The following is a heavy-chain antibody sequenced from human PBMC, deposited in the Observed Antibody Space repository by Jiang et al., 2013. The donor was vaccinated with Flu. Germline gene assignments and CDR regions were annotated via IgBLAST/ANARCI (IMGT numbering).Heavy chain of an antibody. CDR1: GYPFIKFG. V-gene: IGHV7-4-1*02. Sequence: QSGSELKKPGASVKVSCKASGYPFIKFGMNWVRQAPGQGLEYMGWINTNTGNPTYAQGFTGRFVFSLDTSVSTAYLQISNLKAEDTAVYYCARERTGVITASADISFKHWGQGTLVTVSS. J-gene: IGHJ1*01. CDR3: ARERTGVITASADISFKH. CDR2: INTNTGNP. D-gene: IGHD2-15*01.